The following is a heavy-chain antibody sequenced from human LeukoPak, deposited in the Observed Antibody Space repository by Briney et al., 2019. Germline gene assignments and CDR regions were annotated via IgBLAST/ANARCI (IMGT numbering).Heavy chain of an antibody. CDR1: GGTFNSYA. V-gene: IGHV1-69*04. CDR3: ATLMPPSLARGVNPAAAFDI. D-gene: IGHD3-10*01. CDR2: IKPILGRP. J-gene: IGHJ3*02. Sequence: ASVKVSCKASGGTFNSYAISWVRQAPGQGLEWMGRIKPILGRPSYAQKFQGRLTITADKSTDTAYMDLSSLRSEDTAVYYCATLMPPSLARGVNPAAAFDIWGQGTTVTVSS.